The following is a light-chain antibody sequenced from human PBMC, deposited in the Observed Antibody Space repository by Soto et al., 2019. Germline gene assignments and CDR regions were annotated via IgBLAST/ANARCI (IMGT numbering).Light chain of an antibody. Sequence: EIVMTQSPGTLSLSPGEIATLSCSASQTVSSSYLTWYQQKPGQAPRLLIYGASNRATGIPDRFSGSGSGTDFTLTISRLEPEDFAVYYCQQYGSSRLTFGGGTKVDIK. V-gene: IGKV3-20*01. J-gene: IGKJ4*01. CDR1: QTVSSSY. CDR3: QQYGSSRLT. CDR2: GAS.